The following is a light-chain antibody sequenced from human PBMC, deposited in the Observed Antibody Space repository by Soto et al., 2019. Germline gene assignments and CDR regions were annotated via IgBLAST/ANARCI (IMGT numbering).Light chain of an antibody. CDR1: QDIGSY. V-gene: IGKV1-12*01. Sequence: DIQMTQSPSWVSASVGDRVTITCRASQDIGSYLVWYQQRPGKAPNLLIYAASILQSGVPTRFSGSGSGTDFILTISSLQPEDFATYFCQQANNFPYTFGQGTKLEVK. CDR3: QQANNFPYT. J-gene: IGKJ2*01. CDR2: AAS.